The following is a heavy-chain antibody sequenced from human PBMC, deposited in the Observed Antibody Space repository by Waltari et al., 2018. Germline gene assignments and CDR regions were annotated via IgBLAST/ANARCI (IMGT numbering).Heavy chain of an antibody. CDR2: IKQDGSEK. D-gene: IGHD3-16*01. CDR3: ARDWGYYYYYMDV. Sequence: EVQLVESGGGLVQPGGSLRLSCAASGFTFSSYWMSWVRQAPGKGLEWVANIKQDGSEKYYVDSVKGRFTISRDNAKNSLYLQMNSLRAEDTAVYYCARDWGYYYYYMDVWGKGTTVTVSS. V-gene: IGHV3-7*01. CDR1: GFTFSSYW. J-gene: IGHJ6*03.